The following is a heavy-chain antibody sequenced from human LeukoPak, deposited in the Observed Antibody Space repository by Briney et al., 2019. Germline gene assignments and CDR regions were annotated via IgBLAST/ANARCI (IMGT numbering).Heavy chain of an antibody. Sequence: SETLSLTCTVSGGSISSSSYYWGWIRQPPGKGLEWIGSIYYSGSTYYNPSLKSRVTISVDTSKNQFSLKLSSVTAADTAVYYCARADYDILTGYYVAAFDIWGQGTMVTVSS. CDR2: IYYSGST. CDR3: ARADYDILTGYYVAAFDI. J-gene: IGHJ3*02. D-gene: IGHD3-9*01. CDR1: GGSISSSSYY. V-gene: IGHV4-39*07.